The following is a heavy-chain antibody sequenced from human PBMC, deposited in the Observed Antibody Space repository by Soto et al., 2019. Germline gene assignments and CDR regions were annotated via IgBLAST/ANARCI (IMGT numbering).Heavy chain of an antibody. CDR2: ISSSSSYI. D-gene: IGHD2-8*01. CDR3: ARDTLYCTNGVCYVYGMDV. Sequence: EVQLVESGGGLVKPGGSLRLSCAASGFTFSSYSMNWVRQAPGKGLEWVSSISSSSSYIYYADSVKGRFTISRDNAKNSLYLQMNSLRAEDTAVYYCARDTLYCTNGVCYVYGMDVWGQGTTVTVSS. CDR1: GFTFSSYS. J-gene: IGHJ6*02. V-gene: IGHV3-21*01.